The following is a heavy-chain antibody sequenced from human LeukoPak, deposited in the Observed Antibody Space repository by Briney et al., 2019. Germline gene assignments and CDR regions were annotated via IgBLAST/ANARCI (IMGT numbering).Heavy chain of an antibody. D-gene: IGHD2-15*01. CDR2: IYYSGST. CDR3: ARDRVYCSGGSCYNWFDP. Sequence: SETLSLTCTGSGGSISSGDYYWSWIRQPPGKGLEWIGYIYYSGSTYYNPSLKSRVTISADTSKNQFSLKLSSVTAADTAVYYCARDRVYCSGGSCYNWFDPWGQGTLVTVSS. CDR1: GGSISSGDYY. V-gene: IGHV4-30-4*01. J-gene: IGHJ5*02.